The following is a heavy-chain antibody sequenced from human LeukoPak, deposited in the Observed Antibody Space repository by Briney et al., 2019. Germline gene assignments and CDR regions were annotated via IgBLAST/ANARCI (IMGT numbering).Heavy chain of an antibody. CDR1: GYAFTTSD. Sequence: ASVKVSCKASGYAFTTSDINWVRQATGQGLEWMEWMSPYGGNTRYAQKFQARITMTRNTSASTAYMELSSLTSEDTAVYYRARGGSFGLKANLDSWGQGTLVTVSS. CDR2: MSPYGGNT. CDR3: ARGGSFGLKANLDS. D-gene: IGHD3/OR15-3a*01. J-gene: IGHJ4*02. V-gene: IGHV1-8*01.